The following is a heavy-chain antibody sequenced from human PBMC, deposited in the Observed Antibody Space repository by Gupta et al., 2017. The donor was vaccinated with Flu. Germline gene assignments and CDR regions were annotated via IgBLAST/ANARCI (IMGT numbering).Heavy chain of an antibody. J-gene: IGHJ5*02. D-gene: IGHD3-9*01. V-gene: IGHV1-3*01. CDR3: ARAKPNYDILTGYYTLGPFDP. Sequence: QVQLVQSGAEVKKPGASVKVSCKASGYTFTSYAMHWVRQAPGQRLEWMGWINAGNGNTKYSQKFQGRVTITRDTSASTAYMELSSLRSEDTAVYYCARAKPNYDILTGYYTLGPFDPWGQGTLVTVSS. CDR2: INAGNGNT. CDR1: GYTFTSYA.